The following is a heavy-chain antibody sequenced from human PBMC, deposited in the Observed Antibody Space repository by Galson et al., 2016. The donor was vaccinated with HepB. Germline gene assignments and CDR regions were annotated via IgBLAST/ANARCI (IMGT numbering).Heavy chain of an antibody. Sequence: SLRLSCAASGFTFSSYSMNWVRQAPGKGLVWVSRINSDGSSISYGDSVKGRVTISRDNAKNTLYMQMNSLRAEDTAVYYCGRGSYGSWGSVWYWGQGTLVTVSS. CDR3: GRGSYGSWGSVWY. J-gene: IGHJ4*02. V-gene: IGHV3-74*01. CDR1: GFTFSSYS. D-gene: IGHD1-26*01. CDR2: INSDGSSI.